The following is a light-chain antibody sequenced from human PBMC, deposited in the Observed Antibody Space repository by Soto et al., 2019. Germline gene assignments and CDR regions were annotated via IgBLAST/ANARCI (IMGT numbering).Light chain of an antibody. J-gene: IGKJ5*01. CDR1: QSVSSSY. V-gene: IGKV3-20*01. CDR3: QQYGSSPIT. CDR2: GAS. Sequence: IVLPQSPSTLSLSPGDRATLSWRASQSVSSSYLAWYQQKPGQAPRLLIYGASTRATGIPDRFSGDGSVTHFTLTISRLEAEDFVMYYCQQYGSSPITFGQGTRLEIK.